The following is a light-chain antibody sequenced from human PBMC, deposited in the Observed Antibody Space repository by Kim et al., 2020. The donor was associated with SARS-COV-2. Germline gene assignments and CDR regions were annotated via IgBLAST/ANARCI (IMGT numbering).Light chain of an antibody. CDR1: NIGSKS. V-gene: IGLV3-21*04. CDR3: QVWDSSSDHPGV. Sequence: GKTVRITCGGNNIGSKSVHWYQQKPGQAPVLVIYYDSDRPSGIPERFSGSNSGNTATLTISRVEAGDEADYYCQVWDSSSDHPGVFGTGTKVTVL. CDR2: YDS. J-gene: IGLJ1*01.